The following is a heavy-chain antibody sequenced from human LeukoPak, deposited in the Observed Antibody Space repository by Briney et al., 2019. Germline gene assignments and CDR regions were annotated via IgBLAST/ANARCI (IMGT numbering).Heavy chain of an antibody. J-gene: IGHJ4*02. V-gene: IGHV5-51*01. CDR3: ARRYCSGVSCYLDY. CDR2: IYPGDSDT. CDR1: GYGFTSYW. Sequence: GESLKISCKGSGYGFTSYWIGWVRQMPGKGLEWMGIIYPGDSDTRYSPSLQGQVTISVDKSITTAYLQWSSLKASDTAMYYCARRYCSGVSCYLDYWGQGTLVTVSS. D-gene: IGHD2-15*01.